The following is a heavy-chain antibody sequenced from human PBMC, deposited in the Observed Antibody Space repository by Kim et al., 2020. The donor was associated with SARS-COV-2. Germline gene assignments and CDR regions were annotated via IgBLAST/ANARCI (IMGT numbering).Heavy chain of an antibody. CDR2: ISYDGSTA. CDR3: ARVVLTYCGYDCNYHYY. CDR1: GFTFSSYT. J-gene: IGHJ6*01. Sequence: GGSLRLSCAASGFTFSSYTMHWVRQAPGKGLEWVAVISYDGSTAYYADSVKGRFTISRDNSKSALYLQMNSLRGEDTAVFYCARVVLTYCGYDCNYHYY. D-gene: IGHD2-21*01. V-gene: IGHV3-30*04.